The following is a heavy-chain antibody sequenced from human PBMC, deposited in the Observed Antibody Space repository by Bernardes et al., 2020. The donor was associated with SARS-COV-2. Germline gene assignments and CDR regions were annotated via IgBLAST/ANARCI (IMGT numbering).Heavy chain of an antibody. D-gene: IGHD3-3*01. V-gene: IGHV4-34*01. CDR2: INHSGST. J-gene: IGHJ6*02. CDR1: GGSFSGYY. CDR3: ARGRIPRITIFGVVIRDQARSYGMDV. Sequence: SETLSLTCAVYGGSFSGYYWSWIRQPPGKGLEWIGEINHSGSTNYNPSLKSRVTISVDTSKNQFSLKLSSVTAADTAVYYCARGRIPRITIFGVVIRDQARSYGMDVWGQGATVTVSS.